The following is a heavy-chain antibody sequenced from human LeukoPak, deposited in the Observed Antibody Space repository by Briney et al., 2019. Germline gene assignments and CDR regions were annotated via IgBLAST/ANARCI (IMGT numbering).Heavy chain of an antibody. J-gene: IGHJ4*02. CDR3: ARAESSYYYGSGVDY. D-gene: IGHD3-10*01. Sequence: ASVKVSCKASGYTFTSYGISWVRQAPGQGLEWMGWISAYNGNTNSAQKLQGRVTMTTDTSTSTAYMELRSLRSDDTAVYYCARAESSYYYGSGVDYWGQGTLVTVSS. CDR2: ISAYNGNT. CDR1: GYTFTSYG. V-gene: IGHV1-18*01.